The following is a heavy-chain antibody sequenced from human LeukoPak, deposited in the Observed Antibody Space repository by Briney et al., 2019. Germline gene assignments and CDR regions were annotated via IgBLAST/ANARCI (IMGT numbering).Heavy chain of an antibody. CDR2: INPNSGGT. CDR1: GYTFTGYY. CDR3: ARTAYGKDGYNYDY. V-gene: IGHV1-2*02. D-gene: IGHD5-24*01. Sequence: GASVKVSCKASGYTFTGYYMHWVRQAPGQGLEWMGWINPNSGGTKYAQKFQGRVTMTRDTSISTAYMELSRLRSDDTAVYYCARTAYGKDGYNYDYWGQGTLVTVSS. J-gene: IGHJ4*02.